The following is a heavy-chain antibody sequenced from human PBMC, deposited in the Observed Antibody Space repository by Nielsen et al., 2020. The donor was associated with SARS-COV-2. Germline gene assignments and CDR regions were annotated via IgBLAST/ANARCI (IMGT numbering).Heavy chain of an antibody. V-gene: IGHV1-2*06. J-gene: IGHJ4*02. CDR2: INPNSGGT. CDR3: ARADIVVVVAAMVVDY. Sequence: WVRQAPGQGFEWMGRINPNSGGTNYAQKFQGRVTMTRDTSISTAYMELSRLRSDDTAVYYCARADIVVVVAAMVVDYWGQGTLVTVSS. D-gene: IGHD2-15*01.